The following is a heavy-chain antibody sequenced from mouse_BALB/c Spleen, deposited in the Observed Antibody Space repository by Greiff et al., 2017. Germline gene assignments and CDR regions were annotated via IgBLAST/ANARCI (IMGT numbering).Heavy chain of an antibody. V-gene: IGHV5-17*02. CDR3: ARKSPYYRDYDAMDY. D-gene: IGHD2-12*01. CDR1: GFTFSSFG. CDR2: ISSGSSTI. J-gene: IGHJ4*01. Sequence: EVHLVESGGGLVQPGGSRKLSCAASGFTFSSFGMHWVRQAPEKGLEWVAYISSGSSTIYYADTVKGRFTISRDNPKNTLFLQMTSLRSEDTAMYYCARKSPYYRDYDAMDYWGQGTSVTVSS.